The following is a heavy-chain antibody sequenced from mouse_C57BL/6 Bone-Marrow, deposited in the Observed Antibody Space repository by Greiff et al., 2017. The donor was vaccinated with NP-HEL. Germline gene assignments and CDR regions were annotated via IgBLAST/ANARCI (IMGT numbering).Heavy chain of an antibody. Sequence: DVKLVESGGDLVKPGGSLKLSCAASGFTFSSYGMSWVRQTPDKRLEWVATISSGGSYTYYPDSVKGRFTISRDNAKNTLYLQMSSLKSEDTAMYYCARTGTDYWGQGTTLTVSS. J-gene: IGHJ2*01. CDR3: ARTGTDY. CDR2: ISSGGSYT. D-gene: IGHD4-1*01. V-gene: IGHV5-6*02. CDR1: GFTFSSYG.